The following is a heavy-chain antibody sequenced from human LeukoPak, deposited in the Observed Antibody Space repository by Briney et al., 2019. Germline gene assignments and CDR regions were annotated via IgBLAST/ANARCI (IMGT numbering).Heavy chain of an antibody. J-gene: IGHJ6*02. V-gene: IGHV3-11*06. CDR2: ISSSSGYT. CDR1: GFTSGDYY. D-gene: IGHD5-18*01. Sequence: GGPLRLSWAASGFTSGDYYMTGTRQAQGKGLEGVPYISSSSGYTNYADSVKGRFTISRDNAKNSLYLQMNSLRAEDTAVYYCARSVDTAMVTGYYYGMDVWGQGTTVTVSS. CDR3: ARSVDTAMVTGYYYGMDV.